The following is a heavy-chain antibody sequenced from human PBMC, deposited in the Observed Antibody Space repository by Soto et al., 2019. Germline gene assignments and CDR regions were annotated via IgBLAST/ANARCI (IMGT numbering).Heavy chain of an antibody. CDR2: IIGNNGKT. CDR1: GYTFTNYG. D-gene: IGHD2-2*01. Sequence: ASVKVSCKASGYTFTNYGISWVRQAPGQGLEWMGWIIGNNGKTYYAQKLQGRVTMTTDTSTSTAYMELRSLRSDDTAGYYCAKVVEYLSYGMDVWGQGTTVTVS. J-gene: IGHJ6*02. CDR3: AKVVEYLSYGMDV. V-gene: IGHV1-18*01.